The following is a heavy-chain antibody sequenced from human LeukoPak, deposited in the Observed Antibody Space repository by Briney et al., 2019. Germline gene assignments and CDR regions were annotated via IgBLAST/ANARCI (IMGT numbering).Heavy chain of an antibody. J-gene: IGHJ3*02. CDR1: GFTFSSYW. D-gene: IGHD3-3*01. V-gene: IGHV3-7*01. Sequence: GGSLRLSCAASGFTFSSYWMTWVRQAPGKGLEWVANIKQDGREKNYVDSVKGRFTISRDNAENSLYLQMSSLRAEDTAVYYCARLRPDDFDIWGQGTMVTVSS. CDR2: IKQDGREK. CDR3: ARLRPDDFDI.